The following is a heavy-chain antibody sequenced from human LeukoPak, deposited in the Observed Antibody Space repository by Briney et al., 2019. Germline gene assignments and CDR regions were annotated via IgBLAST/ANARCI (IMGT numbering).Heavy chain of an antibody. V-gene: IGHV3-66*02. CDR1: GFTVSSNY. D-gene: IGHD3-3*01. Sequence: GGSLRLSCAASGFTVSSNYMSWVRQAPGKGLEWVSVIYSGGSTYYADSVKGRFTISRDNSKNTLYLQMNSLRAEDTAVYYCAREHTLWPGDFWSGYLDYWGQGTLVTVSS. CDR2: IYSGGST. J-gene: IGHJ4*02. CDR3: AREHTLWPGDFWSGYLDY.